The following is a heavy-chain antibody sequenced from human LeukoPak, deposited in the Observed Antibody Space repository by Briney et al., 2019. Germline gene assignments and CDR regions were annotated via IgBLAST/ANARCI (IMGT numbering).Heavy chain of an antibody. V-gene: IGHV3-30*04. CDR1: GFTFSSYA. D-gene: IGHD2-15*01. CDR2: ISYDGSNK. Sequence: GGSLRLSCAASGFTFSSYAMHWVRQAPGKGLEWVAVISYDGSNKYYADSVKGRFTISRDNSKNTLYLQMNSLRAEDTAVYYCAREDTGYCSGGSCYHYFDYWGQGTLVTVSS. J-gene: IGHJ4*02. CDR3: AREDTGYCSGGSCYHYFDY.